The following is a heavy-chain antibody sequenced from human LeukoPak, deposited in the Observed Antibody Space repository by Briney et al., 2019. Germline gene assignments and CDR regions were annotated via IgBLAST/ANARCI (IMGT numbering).Heavy chain of an antibody. Sequence: GGSLRLSCAASGFTFSSYAMSWVRQAPGKGLEWVANIKQDGSEKYYVDSVKGRFTISRDNAKNSLYLQMNSLRAEDTAVYYCARGSSAGDYWGQGTLVTVSS. CDR2: IKQDGSEK. V-gene: IGHV3-7*01. CDR1: GFTFSSYA. CDR3: ARGSSAGDY. D-gene: IGHD6-13*01. J-gene: IGHJ4*02.